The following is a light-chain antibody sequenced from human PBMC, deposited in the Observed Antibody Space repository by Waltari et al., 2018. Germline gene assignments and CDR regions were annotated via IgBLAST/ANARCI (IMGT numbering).Light chain of an antibody. Sequence: PASVSGSPGQSITISCTGTSSDVGSSNYVSWYRQSPGKAPKLIIYGVSQRPSGVSSRFSGSKSGSTASLTISGLQAEDDADYYCSSYTSSSTLLFGGGTKLTVL. CDR3: SSYTSSSTLL. J-gene: IGLJ2*01. V-gene: IGLV2-14*01. CDR2: GVS. CDR1: SSDVGSSNY.